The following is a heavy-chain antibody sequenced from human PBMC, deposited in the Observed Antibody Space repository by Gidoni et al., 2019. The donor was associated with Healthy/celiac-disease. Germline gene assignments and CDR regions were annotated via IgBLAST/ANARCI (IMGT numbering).Heavy chain of an antibody. CDR3: ARDQSLEVWFGELLQRGVGFDP. CDR2: IYYSGST. V-gene: IGHV4-30-4*01. CDR1: GGSFSSGDYY. D-gene: IGHD3-10*01. J-gene: IGHJ5*02. Sequence: QVQLQESGPGLVKPSQTLSLTGTVSGGSFSSGDYYWSWIRQPPGKGLEWIGYIYYSGSTYYNPSLKSRVTISVDTSKNQFSLKLSSVTAADTAVYYCARDQSLEVWFGELLQRGVGFDPWGQGTLVTVSS.